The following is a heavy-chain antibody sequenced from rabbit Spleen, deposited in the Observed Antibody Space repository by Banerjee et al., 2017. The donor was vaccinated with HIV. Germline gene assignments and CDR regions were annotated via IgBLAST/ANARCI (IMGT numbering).Heavy chain of an antibody. CDR1: GFAFSNKA. CDR2: IDPIFGST. D-gene: IGHD4-1*01. V-gene: IGHV1S47*01. J-gene: IGHJ4*01. CDR3: VRNSGWGISYFTL. Sequence: QEQLVESRGGLVKPEGSLKLSCIVSGFAFSNKAVMCWVRQAPGKGLEWIGYIDPIFGSTYYASWVNGRFSISRENTQNTVSLQLNSLTAADTATYFCVRNSGWGISYFTLWGPGTLVTVS.